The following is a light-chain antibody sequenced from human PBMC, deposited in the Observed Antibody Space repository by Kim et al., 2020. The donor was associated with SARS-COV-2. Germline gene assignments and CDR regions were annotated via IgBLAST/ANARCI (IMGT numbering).Light chain of an antibody. CDR1: SSDVGGYNY. V-gene: IGLV2-8*01. J-gene: IGLJ3*02. Sequence: QSALTQPPSASGSPGQSVTISCTGTSSDVGGYNYVSWYQQHPGKAPKLMIYEVSKRPSGVPDRFSGSKSGNTASLTVSGLQAEDEADYYCSSYAGSNNWVFGGWTQLTVL. CDR3: SSYAGSNNWV. CDR2: EVS.